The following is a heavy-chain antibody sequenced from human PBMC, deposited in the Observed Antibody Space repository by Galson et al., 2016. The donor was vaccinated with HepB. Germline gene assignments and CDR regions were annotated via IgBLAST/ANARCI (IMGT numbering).Heavy chain of an antibody. V-gene: IGHV1-24*01. CDR1: GHTLTEFP. D-gene: IGHD6-6*01. Sequence: SVKVSCKVFGHTLTEFPMHWVRQAPGKGLEWMGSFDPEDGDTIYAQKFQGRLTMTEDTSTDTAYMGLSSVRSEDTAVYYGAQVGRSSVYYGLDVWGQGTTVTVSP. CDR3: AQVGRSSVYYGLDV. J-gene: IGHJ6*01. CDR2: FDPEDGDT.